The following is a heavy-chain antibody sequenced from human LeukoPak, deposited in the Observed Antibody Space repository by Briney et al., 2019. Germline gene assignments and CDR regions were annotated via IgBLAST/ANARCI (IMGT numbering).Heavy chain of an antibody. V-gene: IGHV4-34*01. Sequence: SETLSLTCAVYGWSFNDYYWNWIRQPPGKGLEWIGEINARGDTNFNPSLKSRVTISVDTSKSQFSLRLTSMIAAHTAVYYCARGQVPAARGYNWFDPWGQGTLVTVSS. CDR3: ARGQVPAARGYNWFDP. J-gene: IGHJ5*02. CDR2: INARGDT. D-gene: IGHD2-2*01. CDR1: GWSFNDYY.